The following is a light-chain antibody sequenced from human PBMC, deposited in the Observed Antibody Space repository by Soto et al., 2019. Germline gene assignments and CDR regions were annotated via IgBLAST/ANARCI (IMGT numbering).Light chain of an antibody. CDR3: SSYTSSSIDYV. CDR2: EVS. Sequence: QSALPQPDSVSGSPGQSITISCTGTSSDVGGYNYVSWYQQHPGKAPKLMIYEVSNRPSGVSNRFSGSKSGNTASLTISGLQAEDEADYYCSSYTSSSIDYVFGTGTKVTVL. V-gene: IGLV2-14*01. J-gene: IGLJ1*01. CDR1: SSDVGGYNY.